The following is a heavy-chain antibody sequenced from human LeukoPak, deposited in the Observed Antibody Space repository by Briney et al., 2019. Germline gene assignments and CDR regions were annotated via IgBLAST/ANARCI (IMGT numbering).Heavy chain of an antibody. V-gene: IGHV4-31*03. CDR1: GGSIIRGGYY. CDR3: ARRDIVATITDY. D-gene: IGHD5-12*01. CDR2: IYYRGTT. Sequence: SQTLSLTCTVSGGSIIRGGYYWSWVRQHPGRGLEWIGYIYYRGTTYSNPCLKTRVTITVDTSKNQFSLKLSSVTAADTAVYYCARRDIVATITDYWGQGTLVTVSS. J-gene: IGHJ4*02.